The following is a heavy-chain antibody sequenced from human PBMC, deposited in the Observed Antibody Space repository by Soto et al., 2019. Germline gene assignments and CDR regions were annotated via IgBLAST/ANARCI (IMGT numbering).Heavy chain of an antibody. Sequence: GESLKISCKGSGYTFANYWITWVRQMPGKGLEWMGRIDPSDSYTRYSPSFQGHVTISADKSISTAYLQWSSLKASDTAMYYCARLQAAAGDNDLTFDYWGQGTLVTVSS. CDR2: IDPSDSYT. CDR3: ARLQAAAGDNDLTFDY. J-gene: IGHJ4*02. V-gene: IGHV5-10-1*01. D-gene: IGHD6-13*01. CDR1: GYTFANYW.